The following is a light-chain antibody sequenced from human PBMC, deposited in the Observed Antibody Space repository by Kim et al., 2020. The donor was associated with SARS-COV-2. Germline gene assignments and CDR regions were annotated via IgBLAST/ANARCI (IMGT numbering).Light chain of an antibody. J-gene: IGLJ3*02. CDR2: EVS. CDR1: CSYYGGYNY. CDR3: SSYAGSNNLV. V-gene: IGLV2-8*01. Sequence: GQAGTISCSGTCSYYGGYNYVAWYQQQPAKAPKLLIYEVSKRPSWGPDRFSGCESCNTAALIVSGLQADDGADYYCSSYAGSNNLVFGGGTQLTVL.